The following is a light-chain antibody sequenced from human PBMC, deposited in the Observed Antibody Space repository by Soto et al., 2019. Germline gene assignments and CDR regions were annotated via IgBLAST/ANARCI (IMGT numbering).Light chain of an antibody. Sequence: QLVLTQPASVSGSPGQSITISCTGTSSDVGGYNYVSWYQQHPDKAPKLIIYDVSNRPSGVSNRFSGSKSGNTASLTISGLQAEDEADYYCSSYTSTSTVVFGGGTKLTVL. CDR3: SSYTSTSTVV. V-gene: IGLV2-14*03. J-gene: IGLJ2*01. CDR1: SSDVGGYNY. CDR2: DVS.